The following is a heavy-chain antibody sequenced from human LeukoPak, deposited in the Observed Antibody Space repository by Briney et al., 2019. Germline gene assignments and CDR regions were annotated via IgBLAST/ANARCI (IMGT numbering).Heavy chain of an antibody. CDR1: GGSFSGYY. J-gene: IGHJ5*02. CDR2: INHSGST. V-gene: IGHV4-34*01. CDR3: ARGYDFWSGYYTGYNWFDP. Sequence: SKTLSLTCAVYGGSFSGYYWSWIRQPPGNGREWIGEINHSGSTNYNPSLKSRVTISVESSKNQFSLKLSSVTAADTAVYYCARGYDFWSGYYTGYNWFDPWGQGTLVTVSS. D-gene: IGHD3-3*01.